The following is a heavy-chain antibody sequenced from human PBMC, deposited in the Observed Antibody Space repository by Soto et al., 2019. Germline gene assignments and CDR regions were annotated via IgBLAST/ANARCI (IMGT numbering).Heavy chain of an antibody. Sequence: SETLSLTCTVSADSISSYYWTWIRQPPGKGLEWIGFISYSGTTNYTPSLKSRVTISVDTSKNQFSLKLNSVTAADTAVYYCARGRHYYDSSGYYYYFDYWGLGTLVTVSS. J-gene: IGHJ4*02. CDR1: ADSISSYY. CDR3: ARGRHYYDSSGYYYYFDY. CDR2: ISYSGTT. V-gene: IGHV4-59*01. D-gene: IGHD3-22*01.